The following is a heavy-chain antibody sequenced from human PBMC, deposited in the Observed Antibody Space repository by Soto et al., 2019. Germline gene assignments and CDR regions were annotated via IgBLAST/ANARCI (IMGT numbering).Heavy chain of an antibody. D-gene: IGHD6-13*01. Sequence: VTRSLAWIVTGASISSCSYYWGWIRKPPGKGLEWIGSIYYSGSTYYNPSLKSRVTISVDTSKNQFSLKLSSVTAADTAVYYCARHQGTYRSWPYYYHGMDVWGQWTTVT. CDR1: GASISSCSYY. J-gene: IGHJ6*02. CDR2: IYYSGST. CDR3: ARHQGTYRSWPYYYHGMDV. V-gene: IGHV4-39*01.